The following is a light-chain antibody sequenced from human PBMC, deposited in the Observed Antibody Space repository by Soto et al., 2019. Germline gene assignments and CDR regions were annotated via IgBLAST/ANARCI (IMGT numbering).Light chain of an antibody. CDR1: QSISSW. J-gene: IGKJ1*01. CDR3: QQYNSFWT. V-gene: IGKV1-5*03. CDR2: KAS. Sequence: DIQMTPSPSTLSASVVDRVTITCRASQSISSWLAWYQQKPGKAPKLLIYKASSLESGVPSRFSGSGSGTEFTLTTSSLQPDDFATYYCQQYNSFWTFGQGTKVDIK.